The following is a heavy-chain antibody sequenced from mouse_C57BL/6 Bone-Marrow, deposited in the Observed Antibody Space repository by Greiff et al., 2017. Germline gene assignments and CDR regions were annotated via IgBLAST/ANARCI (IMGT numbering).Heavy chain of an antibody. Sequence: VQLQQPGAELVKPGASVQLSCKASGYTFTSYWMHWVKQRPGQGLEWIGMIHPNSGSTNYNEKFKSKATLTVDKSSSTAYMQLSSLTAGDSAVYYCARCGGDYWGQGTSVTVSS. CDR1: GYTFTSYW. CDR2: IHPNSGST. J-gene: IGHJ4*01. V-gene: IGHV1-64*01. CDR3: ARCGGDY.